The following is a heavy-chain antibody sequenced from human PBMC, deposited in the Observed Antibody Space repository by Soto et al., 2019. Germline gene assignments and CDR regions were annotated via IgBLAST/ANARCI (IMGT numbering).Heavy chain of an antibody. V-gene: IGHV1-2*04. J-gene: IGHJ4*02. D-gene: IGHD2-21*02. CDR1: GYTFTGYY. Sequence: QVQLVQSGPEVKKPGASVKVSCKASGYTFTGYYMHWVRQAPGQGLEWMGWINPNSGGTNYAQKFQGWVTMTRDTSISTVYMDLIRLTADDTAVYYGATEGRGDCGGDCYLDYWGQGSLVIVSS. CDR3: ATEGRGDCGGDCYLDY. CDR2: INPNSGGT.